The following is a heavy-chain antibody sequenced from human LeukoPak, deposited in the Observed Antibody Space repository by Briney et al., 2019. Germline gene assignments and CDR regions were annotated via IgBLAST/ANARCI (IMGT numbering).Heavy chain of an antibody. Sequence: PGGSLRLSCVASGFTFSGYWMSWVRQAPGKGLEWMGNIKQDGSEKYYVDSVKGRFTISRDNAKNSLYLQMNSLRAEDTAVYYCARGTYYYGSGSLETGYWGQGTLVTVSS. V-gene: IGHV3-7*03. CDR3: ARGTYYYGSGSLETGY. CDR1: GFTFSGYW. CDR2: IKQDGSEK. D-gene: IGHD3-10*01. J-gene: IGHJ4*02.